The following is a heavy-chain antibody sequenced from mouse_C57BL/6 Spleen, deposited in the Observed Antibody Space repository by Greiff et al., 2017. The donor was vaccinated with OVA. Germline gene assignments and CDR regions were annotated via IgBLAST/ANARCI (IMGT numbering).Heavy chain of an antibody. CDR1: GFTFSSYA. J-gene: IGHJ4*01. CDR3: ARPYYSNYYAMDY. Sequence: EVHLVESGGGLVKPGGSLKLSCAASGFTFSSYAMSWVRQTPEKRLEWVATISDGGSYTYYPDNVKGRFTISRDNAKNNLYLQMSHLKSEDTAMYYCARPYYSNYYAMDYWGQGTSVTVSS. CDR2: ISDGGSYT. V-gene: IGHV5-4*01. D-gene: IGHD2-5*01.